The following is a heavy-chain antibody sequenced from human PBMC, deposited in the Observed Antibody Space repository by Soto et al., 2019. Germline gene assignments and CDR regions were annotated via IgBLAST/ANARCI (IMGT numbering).Heavy chain of an antibody. CDR2: INSDGSIT. CDR3: VRAHCSGDSCQRDYYGMDV. D-gene: IGHD2-21*01. CDR1: GFIFSRSW. J-gene: IGHJ6*02. V-gene: IGHV3-74*01. Sequence: PGGSLRLSCVASGFIFSRSWMHWVRHAPGKGLMWVSRINSDGSITDYADSVKGRSTISRDNAKNTLYLQMNSLRDEDTAVYYCVRAHCSGDSCQRDYYGMDVWGQGTSVTVSS.